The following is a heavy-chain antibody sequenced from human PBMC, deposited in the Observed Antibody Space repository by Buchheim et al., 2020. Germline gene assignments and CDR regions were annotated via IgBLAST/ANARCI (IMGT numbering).Heavy chain of an antibody. Sequence: EVQLVESGGGLVQPGGSLRLSCAASGFTVSSNYMSWVRQAPGKGLEWVSVIYSGGSTYYADSVKDRFTISRDNSKNPLYLQMNSLRAEDTAVYYCARDRLTYYYDSSEDGMDVWGQGTT. J-gene: IGHJ6*02. D-gene: IGHD3-22*01. V-gene: IGHV3-66*02. CDR1: GFTVSSNY. CDR3: ARDRLTYYYDSSEDGMDV. CDR2: IYSGGST.